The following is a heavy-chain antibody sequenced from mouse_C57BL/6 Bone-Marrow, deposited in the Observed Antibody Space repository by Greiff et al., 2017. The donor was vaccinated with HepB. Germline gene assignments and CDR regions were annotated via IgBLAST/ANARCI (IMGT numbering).Heavy chain of an antibody. D-gene: IGHD2-4*01. CDR1: GFSLTSYA. J-gene: IGHJ4*01. V-gene: IGHV2-9-1*01. CDR3: ARGPLYYDYDYAMDY. CDR2: IWTGGGT. Sequence: VKVVESGPGLVAPSQSLSITCTVSGFSLTSYAISWVRQPPGKGLEWLGVIWTGGGTNYNSALKSRLSISKDNSKSQVFLKMNSLQTDDTARYYCARGPLYYDYDYAMDYWGQGTSVTVSS.